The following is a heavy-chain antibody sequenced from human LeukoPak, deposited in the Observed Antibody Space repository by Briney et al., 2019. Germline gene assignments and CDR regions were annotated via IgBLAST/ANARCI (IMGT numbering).Heavy chain of an antibody. CDR1: GFTFSSYG. Sequence: TGGSLRLSCAASGFTFSSYGMHWVRQAPGKGLEWVAFIRYDGSNKYYADSVKGRFTISRDNSKNTLYLQMNSLRAEDTAVYYCARARQIYYDILTGDAFDIWGQGTMVTVSS. CDR2: IRYDGSNK. V-gene: IGHV3-30*02. J-gene: IGHJ3*02. CDR3: ARARQIYYDILTGDAFDI. D-gene: IGHD3-9*01.